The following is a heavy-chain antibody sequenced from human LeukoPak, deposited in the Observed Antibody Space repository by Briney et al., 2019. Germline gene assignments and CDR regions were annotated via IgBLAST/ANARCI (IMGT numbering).Heavy chain of an antibody. CDR3: ARADIAAAGANWFDP. V-gene: IGHV3-33*08. CDR2: IWYDGSNK. D-gene: IGHD6-13*01. CDR1: GFTFSNYP. J-gene: IGHJ5*02. Sequence: SGGSLRLSCEASGFTFSNYPMSWVRQAPGKGLEWVAVIWYDGSNKYYADSVKGRFTISRDNSKNTLYLQMNSLRAEDTAVYYCARADIAAAGANWFDPWGQGTLVTVSS.